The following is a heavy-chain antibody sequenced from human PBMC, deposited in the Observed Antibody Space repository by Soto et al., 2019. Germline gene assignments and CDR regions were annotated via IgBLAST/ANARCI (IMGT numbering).Heavy chain of an antibody. Sequence: KPSETLSLTCTVSGGSVSSYYWSWIRQPAGKGLEWIGRIYTSGSTNYNPSLKSRVTMSVDTSKNQFSLKLSSVTAADTAVYYCAREGIRHDFWSGSPLDHYFDYWGQGTLVTVSS. D-gene: IGHD3-3*01. CDR3: AREGIRHDFWSGSPLDHYFDY. J-gene: IGHJ4*02. CDR1: GGSVSSYY. CDR2: IYTSGST. V-gene: IGHV4-4*07.